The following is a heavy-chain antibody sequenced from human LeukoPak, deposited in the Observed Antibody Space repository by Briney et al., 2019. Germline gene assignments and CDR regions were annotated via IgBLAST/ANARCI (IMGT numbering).Heavy chain of an antibody. CDR1: GFTFSSYA. V-gene: IGHV3-30-3*01. J-gene: IGHJ4*02. Sequence: PGGSLRLSCAASGFTFSSYAMHWVRQAPGKGLEWVAVISYDGSNKYYADSVKGRFPISRDNSKTPLYLQMNSLRAEDTAVYYCARVRDGYNYEYYFDYWGQGTLVTVSS. D-gene: IGHD5-24*01. CDR2: ISYDGSNK. CDR3: ARVRDGYNYEYYFDY.